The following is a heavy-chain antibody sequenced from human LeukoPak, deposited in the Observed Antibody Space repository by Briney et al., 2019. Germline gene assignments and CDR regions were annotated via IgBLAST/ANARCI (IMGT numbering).Heavy chain of an antibody. V-gene: IGHV4-39*01. J-gene: IGHJ4*02. CDR1: GGSISNSSYY. D-gene: IGHD6-13*01. Sequence: PSETLSLTCTVSGGSISNSSYYWVWIRQAPGKGLEWIGSIYYSGSTYYNVSLKSRLTISVDTSKNQFSLKLSSVTAADTAVYYCARASSSQRPNFDYWGRGTQVTVSP. CDR3: ARASSSQRPNFDY. CDR2: IYYSGST.